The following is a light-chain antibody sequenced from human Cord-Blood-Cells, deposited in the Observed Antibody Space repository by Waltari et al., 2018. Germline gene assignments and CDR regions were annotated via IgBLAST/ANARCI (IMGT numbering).Light chain of an antibody. CDR3: QQYDNRYT. Sequence: EIVMTQSPATLSVSPGERATLSCRASQSVSSNLACYQQKPGQPPRLLIYGASTRATGIPARLSGSGYETDFTLTISSLQYEAYAVYYCQQYDNRYTVGQGTKLDIK. CDR1: QSVSSN. V-gene: IGKV3-15*01. CDR2: GAS. J-gene: IGKJ2*01.